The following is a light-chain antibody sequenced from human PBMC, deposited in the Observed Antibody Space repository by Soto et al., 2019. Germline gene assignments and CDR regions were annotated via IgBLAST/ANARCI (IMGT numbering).Light chain of an antibody. J-gene: IGLJ1*01. V-gene: IGLV1-44*01. CDR1: NSNIASNT. CDR3: AEWDDTLKRYV. CDR2: YNN. Sequence: QSVLTQPPSASETPGQTVSISCSGSNSNIASNTVNWYQHLPGTAPKLLIYYNNQRPSGVPDRFSGSKSGTSASLAISGLQSEDESDYYCAEWDDTLKRYVFGTGTKVTVL.